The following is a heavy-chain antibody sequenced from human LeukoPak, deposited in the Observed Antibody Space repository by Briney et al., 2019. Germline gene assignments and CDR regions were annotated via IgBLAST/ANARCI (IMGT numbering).Heavy chain of an antibody. J-gene: IGHJ4*02. Sequence: SETLSLTCTVSGGSISSYYWSWIRQPAGKGLEWIGRIYTSGSTNYNPSLKSRVTISVDKSKNQFSLKLSSVTAAGTAVYYCARGRGPVTNFDYWGQGTLVTVSS. CDR2: IYTSGST. V-gene: IGHV4-4*07. CDR1: GGSISSYY. D-gene: IGHD4-17*01. CDR3: ARGRGPVTNFDY.